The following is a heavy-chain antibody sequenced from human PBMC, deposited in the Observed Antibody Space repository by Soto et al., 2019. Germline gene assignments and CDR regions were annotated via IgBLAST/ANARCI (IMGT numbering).Heavy chain of an antibody. J-gene: IGHJ6*02. Sequence: QVQLVQSGAEVKKPGSSVKVSCKASGGTFSSYAISWVRQAPGQGLEWMGGIIPISGTANYAQKFKGRVTITANESTSTAYMELSSLRSEDTAVYYCARSQGSSTSLEIYYYYCYGMDVWGQGTTVTVSS. CDR2: IIPISGTA. CDR1: GGTFSSYA. V-gene: IGHV1-69*01. CDR3: ARSQGSSTSLEIYYYYCYGMDV. D-gene: IGHD2-2*01.